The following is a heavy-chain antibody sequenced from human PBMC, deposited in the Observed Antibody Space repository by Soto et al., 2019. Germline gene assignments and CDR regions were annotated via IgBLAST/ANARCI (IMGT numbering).Heavy chain of an antibody. D-gene: IGHD2-2*01. CDR2: ISADNGNT. Sequence: QVQLVQSGAEVKKPGASVKVSCKASGYTFTSYGISWVRQAPGQGLEWMGWISADNGNTNYAQKLQGRGTMTTDTSTSTAYMELRSLRSDDTAVYYCATDCSRPTCYPWNWFDPWGQGTLVNVSS. CDR1: GYTFTSYG. V-gene: IGHV1-18*01. CDR3: ATDCSRPTCYPWNWFDP. J-gene: IGHJ5*02.